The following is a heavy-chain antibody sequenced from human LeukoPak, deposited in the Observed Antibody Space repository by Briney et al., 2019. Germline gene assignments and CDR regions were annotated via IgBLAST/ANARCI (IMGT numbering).Heavy chain of an antibody. Sequence: SVKVSCKASGGTFSSYAISWVRQAPGQELEWMGGIIPIFGTANYAQKFQGRVTITADESTSTAYMELSSLRSEDTAVYYCARARSFDCSGGSCYGDLEAVAYYYYYMDVWGKGTTVTISS. CDR3: ARARSFDCSGGSCYGDLEAVAYYYYYMDV. D-gene: IGHD2-15*01. J-gene: IGHJ6*03. CDR1: GGTFSSYA. V-gene: IGHV1-69*13. CDR2: IIPIFGTA.